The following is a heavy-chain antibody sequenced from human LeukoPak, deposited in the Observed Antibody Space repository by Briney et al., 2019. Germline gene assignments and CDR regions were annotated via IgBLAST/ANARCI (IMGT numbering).Heavy chain of an antibody. CDR1: GGSFSGYY. D-gene: IGHD5-24*01. J-gene: IGHJ4*02. CDR2: INHSGST. Sequence: SETLSLTCAVHGGSFSGYYCSWIRQPPGKGLEWIGEINHSGSTNYNPSLKRRVTISVDTSKNQFSLKLSSVTAADTAVYYCFLKRKTAYEMATDYWGQGTLVTVSS. CDR3: FLKRKTAYEMATDY. V-gene: IGHV4-34*01.